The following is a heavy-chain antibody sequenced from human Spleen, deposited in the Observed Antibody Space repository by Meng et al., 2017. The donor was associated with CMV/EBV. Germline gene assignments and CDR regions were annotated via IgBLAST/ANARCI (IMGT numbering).Heavy chain of an antibody. Sequence: GGSLRLSCAASGFTFSSYEMNWVRQAPGKGLEWVSYISTSGSTIYYADSVKGRFTISRDNSKNTLYLQMNSLRAEDTAVYYCAKDLEIVVVPAAMDFDYWGQGTLVTVSS. CDR2: ISTSGSTI. CDR1: GFTFSSYE. V-gene: IGHV3-48*03. D-gene: IGHD2-2*03. CDR3: AKDLEIVVVPAAMDFDY. J-gene: IGHJ4*02.